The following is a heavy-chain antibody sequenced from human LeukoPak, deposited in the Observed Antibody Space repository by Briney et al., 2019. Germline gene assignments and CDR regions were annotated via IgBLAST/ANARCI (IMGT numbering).Heavy chain of an antibody. Sequence: HGGSLSLSCAASGFTFSSYSMNWVRQAPGKGLEWVSSISSSSSYIYYADSVKGRFTISRDNAKNSLYLQMNSLRAEDTAVYYCASTYYDFCSGYYSYYRMDVWGQGTTVTVSS. D-gene: IGHD3-3*01. CDR2: ISSSSSYI. V-gene: IGHV3-21*01. J-gene: IGHJ6*02. CDR3: ASTYYDFCSGYYSYYRMDV. CDR1: GFTFSSYS.